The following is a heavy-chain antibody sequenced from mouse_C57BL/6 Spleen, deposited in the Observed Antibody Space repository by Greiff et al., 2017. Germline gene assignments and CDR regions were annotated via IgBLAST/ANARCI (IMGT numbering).Heavy chain of an antibody. D-gene: IGHD2-3*01. CDR2: IYPGDGDT. CDR3: ARSLVTTWGYAMGY. CDR1: GYAFSSSW. Sequence: QVQLQQSGPELVKPGASVKISCKASGYAFSSSWMNWVKQRPGKGLEWIGRIYPGDGDTNYNGKFKGKATLTADKSSSTAYMQLSSLTSEDSAVYFCARSLVTTWGYAMGYWGQGTSVTVSS. J-gene: IGHJ4*01. V-gene: IGHV1-82*01.